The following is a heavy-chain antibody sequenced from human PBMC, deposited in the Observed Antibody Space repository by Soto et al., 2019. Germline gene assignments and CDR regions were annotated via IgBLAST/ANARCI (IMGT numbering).Heavy chain of an antibody. Sequence: QVQLQESGPGLVKPSQTLSLTCTVSGGSISSGGYYWRWLRQHPGKGLEWIGYIYYSGSTYYNPSLRSRVTISVDTSKNPFSLKLSSVSGEDTGVYYCARSPYYDSIHWDYWGQGTLVTVFS. D-gene: IGHD3-22*01. CDR3: ARSPYYDSIHWDY. CDR1: GGSISSGGYY. CDR2: IYYSGST. J-gene: IGHJ4*02. V-gene: IGHV4-31*03.